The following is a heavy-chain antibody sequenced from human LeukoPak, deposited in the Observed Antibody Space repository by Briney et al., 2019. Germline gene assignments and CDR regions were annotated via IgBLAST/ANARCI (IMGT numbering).Heavy chain of an antibody. Sequence: PSETLSLTCAVYGGSFSGYYWTWIRQPPGKGLEWIGEINHSGSTNYNPSLKSRVTISVDTSKKQFSLKLSSVTAADTAVYYCARFEVGTFGMDVWGQGTTVTVPS. CDR1: GGSFSGYY. CDR2: INHSGST. V-gene: IGHV4-34*01. CDR3: ARFEVGTFGMDV. D-gene: IGHD2/OR15-2a*01. J-gene: IGHJ6*02.